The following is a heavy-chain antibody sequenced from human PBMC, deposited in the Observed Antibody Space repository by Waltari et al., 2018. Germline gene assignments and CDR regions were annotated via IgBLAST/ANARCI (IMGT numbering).Heavy chain of an antibody. CDR1: GGSISSSSYY. CDR3: ARTTLVEMATMYLDY. CDR2: IYYSGCT. D-gene: IGHD5-12*01. Sequence: QLQLQESGPGLVKPSETLSLTCTVSGGSISSSSYYWGWIRQPPGKGLEWIGSIYYSGCTYYDPSLKSRVTISVDTSKNQFSLKLSSVTAADTAVYYCARTTLVEMATMYLDYWGQGTLVTVSS. V-gene: IGHV4-39*07. J-gene: IGHJ4*02.